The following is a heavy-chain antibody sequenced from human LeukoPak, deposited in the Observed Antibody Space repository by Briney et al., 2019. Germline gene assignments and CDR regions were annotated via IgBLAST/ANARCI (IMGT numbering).Heavy chain of an antibody. CDR3: ARAGYCSSTSCQQAAFDP. Sequence: SVKVSCKASGGTFSSYAISWVRQAPGQGLEWMGGIIPIFGTANYAQKFQGRVTITADESTSTAYMELSSLRSEDTAVYYCARAGYCSSTSCQQAAFDPWGQGTLVTVSS. CDR2: IIPIFGTA. J-gene: IGHJ5*02. D-gene: IGHD2-2*01. V-gene: IGHV1-69*01. CDR1: GGTFSSYA.